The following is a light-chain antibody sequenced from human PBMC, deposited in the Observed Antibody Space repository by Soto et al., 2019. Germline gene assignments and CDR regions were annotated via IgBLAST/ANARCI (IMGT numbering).Light chain of an antibody. CDR1: QGISSW. Sequence: DIQMTQSPSSVSASVGDRVTITCRASQGISSWLSWYQQKPGKAPKLLIYAASSLQIEVPSRFSGSGAGTDFTLTISTLQPQDFATYYFQQANSITISFGQATRLEMK. J-gene: IGKJ5*01. CDR2: AAS. V-gene: IGKV1-12*01. CDR3: QQANSITIS.